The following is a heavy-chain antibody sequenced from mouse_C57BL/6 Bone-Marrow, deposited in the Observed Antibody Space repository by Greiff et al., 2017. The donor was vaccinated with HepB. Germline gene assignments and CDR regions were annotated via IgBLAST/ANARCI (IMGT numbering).Heavy chain of an antibody. CDR1: GYTFTSYW. J-gene: IGHJ3*01. Sequence: QVQLKQPGAELVKPGASVKVSCKASGYTFTSYWMHWVKQRPGQGLEWIGRIHPSDSHTNYNQKFKGKATLTVDKSSSTAYMQLSSLTSEDSAVYYCAIADGFPYAYWGQGTLVTVSA. CDR3: AIADGFPYAY. D-gene: IGHD2-3*01. CDR2: IHPSDSHT. V-gene: IGHV1-74*01.